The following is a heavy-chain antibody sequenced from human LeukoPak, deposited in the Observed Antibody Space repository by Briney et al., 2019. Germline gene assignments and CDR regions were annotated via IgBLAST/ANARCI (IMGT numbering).Heavy chain of an antibody. CDR3: ARANFHSVNYPLHFDY. D-gene: IGHD1-26*01. CDR1: GFTFSNYW. CDR2: INNDGSIT. V-gene: IGHV3-74*01. Sequence: PGGSLRLSCAASGFTFSNYWMHWVRQAPGKGLVWVSRINNDGSITNYADSVKGRFTFSRDNAKNTLYLQMSSLRAEDTAVYYCARANFHSVNYPLHFDYRGPGTLVTVSS. J-gene: IGHJ4*02.